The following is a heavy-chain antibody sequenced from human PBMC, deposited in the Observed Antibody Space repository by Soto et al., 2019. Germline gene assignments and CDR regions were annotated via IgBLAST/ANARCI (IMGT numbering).Heavy chain of an antibody. CDR1: GGSVSSGSYY. D-gene: IGHD3-3*01. CDR3: ARGGGITIFGVDPVLWFDP. CDR2: IYYSGST. J-gene: IGHJ5*02. V-gene: IGHV4-61*01. Sequence: TSETLSLTCTVSGGSVSSGSYYWSWIRQPPGKGLEWIGYIYYSGSTNYNPSLKSRVTISVDTSKNQFSLKLSSVTAPDTAVYYCARGGGITIFGVDPVLWFDPWGQGTLVTVSS.